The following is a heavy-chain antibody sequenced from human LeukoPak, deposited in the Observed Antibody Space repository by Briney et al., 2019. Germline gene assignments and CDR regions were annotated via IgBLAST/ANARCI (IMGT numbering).Heavy chain of an antibody. D-gene: IGHD5-18*01. CDR3: ARDRDTMSPYYFDY. CDR2: ISYDGSNK. J-gene: IGHJ4*02. CDR1: GFTFSSHA. Sequence: PGRSLRLSCAPSGFTFSSHALPWVRQAPGKGLEWVAIISYDGSNKYYADSVKGRFTISRDNSKNTLYLQMNSLRAEDTAVYYCARDRDTMSPYYFDYWGQGTLVTVSS. V-gene: IGHV3-30-3*01.